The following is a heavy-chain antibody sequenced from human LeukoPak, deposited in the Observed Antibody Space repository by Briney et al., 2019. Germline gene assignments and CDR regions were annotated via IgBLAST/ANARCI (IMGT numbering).Heavy chain of an antibody. CDR3: AKFFRRTIPGFPNWFDP. V-gene: IGHV4-30-2*01. D-gene: IGHD3-3*01. CDR2: IYQSGDT. J-gene: IGHJ5*02. Sequence: PSETLSLTCTVSGDSISNGGYSWSWIRQPPGKGLEWIGNIYQSGDTYYNPSLKSRVTISVDRSKNQFSLKLSSVTAADTAVYYCAKFFRRTIPGFPNWFDPWGQGTLVTVSS. CDR1: GDSISNGGYS.